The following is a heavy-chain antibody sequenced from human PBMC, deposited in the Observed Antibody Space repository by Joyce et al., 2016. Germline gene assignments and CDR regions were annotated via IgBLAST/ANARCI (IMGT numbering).Heavy chain of an antibody. CDR2: IKEDGSEQ. CDR3: ARRGSYHDY. V-gene: IGHV3-7*03. CDR1: GFTFTSYW. J-gene: IGHJ4*02. Sequence: EVQLVESGGGLVQPGGSLRLSCAASGFTFTSYWMTWVRQTPGKGLEWGVNIKEDGSEQYDVDSVKGRFTISRDNAKNSVHLQMNNLRVEDTAVYYCARRGSYHDYWGQGTLVTVSS. D-gene: IGHD1-26*01.